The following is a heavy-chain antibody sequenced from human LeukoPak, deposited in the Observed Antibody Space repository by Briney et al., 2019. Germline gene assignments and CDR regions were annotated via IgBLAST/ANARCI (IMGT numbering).Heavy chain of an antibody. CDR2: ISGNGGST. J-gene: IGHJ6*01. V-gene: IGHV3-23*01. CDR3: AKGFGRTAQAGPGYGMDV. D-gene: IGHD6-13*01. Sequence: GGSLRLSCAASGFTFNNYAMSWVRQAPGKGLEGVAVISGNGGSTFYADSVKGRFTITRDNSKNTLHLQMNSLRVEDTAVYYCAKGFGRTAQAGPGYGMDVWGQGTTVTVSS. CDR1: GFTFNNYA.